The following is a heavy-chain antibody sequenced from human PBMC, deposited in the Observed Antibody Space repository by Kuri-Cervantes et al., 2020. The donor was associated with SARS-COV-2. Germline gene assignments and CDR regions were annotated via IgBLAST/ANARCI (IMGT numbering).Heavy chain of an antibody. D-gene: IGHD3-3*01. CDR1: GFTFGDYT. Sequence: GESLKISCTASGFTFGDYTMSWVRQAPGKGLEWVGFIRSKAYGGTTEYAASVKGRFTISRDDSKSIAHLQMNSLKTEDTAVYYCTRHDFWSAYYFDYWGQGTLVTVSS. J-gene: IGHJ4*02. CDR2: IRSKAYGGTT. V-gene: IGHV3-49*04. CDR3: TRHDFWSAYYFDY.